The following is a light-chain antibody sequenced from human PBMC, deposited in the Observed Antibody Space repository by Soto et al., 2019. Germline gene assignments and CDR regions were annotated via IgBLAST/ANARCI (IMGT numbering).Light chain of an antibody. CDR2: GAS. CDR3: QQYNKWPT. J-gene: IGKJ4*01. Sequence: EIVMTQSPATLSVSPGERATLSCRASQSVSSNLAWYQQKPGQAPRLLIYGASTRATGIPARFSGSGSGTEFTLTISSLQSEDFAVYYCQQYNKWPTVGGGTKVEIK. V-gene: IGKV3-15*01. CDR1: QSVSSN.